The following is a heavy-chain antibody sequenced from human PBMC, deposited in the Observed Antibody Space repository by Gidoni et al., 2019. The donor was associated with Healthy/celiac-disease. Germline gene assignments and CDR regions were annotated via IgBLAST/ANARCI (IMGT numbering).Heavy chain of an antibody. CDR3: ARSIAAAANGMDV. CDR2: IIPIFGTA. V-gene: IGHV1-69*01. Sequence: QVQLVQSGAEVKKPGSSVQGSCKASGGTLSSYAISWVRQAPGQGLEWMGGIIPIFGTANYAQKFQGRVAITADESTSTAYIVLSSLRSEDTAVYYCARSIAAAANGMDVWGQGTTVTVSS. J-gene: IGHJ6*02. D-gene: IGHD6-13*01. CDR1: GGTLSSYA.